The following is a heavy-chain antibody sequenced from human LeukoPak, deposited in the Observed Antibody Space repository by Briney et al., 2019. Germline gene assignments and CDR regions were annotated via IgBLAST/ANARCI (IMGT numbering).Heavy chain of an antibody. CDR3: ARSYRRGAITMLRGVANRGAFI. J-gene: IGHJ3*02. Sequence: GGSLRLSCAASGFTFSSYEMNWVRQAPGKGLEWVSYISSSGSTIYYADSVKGRFTISRDNSKNTLYLQMSSLRAEDTAVYYCARSYRRGAITMLRGVANRGAFIWGQGTMVTVSS. CDR1: GFTFSSYE. V-gene: IGHV3-48*03. CDR2: ISSSGSTI. D-gene: IGHD3-10*01.